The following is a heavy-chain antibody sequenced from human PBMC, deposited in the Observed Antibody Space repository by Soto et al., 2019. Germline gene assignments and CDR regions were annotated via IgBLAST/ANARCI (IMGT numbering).Heavy chain of an antibody. CDR2: ISAYNGNT. D-gene: IGHD2-15*01. CDR3: ARDGKPYCSGGSCYFDY. V-gene: IGHV1-18*01. CDR1: GYTFTSYG. Sequence: QVQLVQSGAEVKKPGASVKVSCKASGYTFTSYGISWVRQAPGQGLEWMGWISAYNGNTNYAQKLQGRVTITTDTSTSTAYMELRSLRSDDTAVYYCARDGKPYCSGGSCYFDYWGQGTLVTVSS. J-gene: IGHJ4*02.